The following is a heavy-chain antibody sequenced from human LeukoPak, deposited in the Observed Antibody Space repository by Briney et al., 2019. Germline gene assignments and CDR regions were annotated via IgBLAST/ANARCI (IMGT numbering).Heavy chain of an antibody. V-gene: IGHV5-10-1*01. J-gene: IGHJ3*01. CDR2: IDPSDSYT. Sequence: GESLQISVKVSGYSFTNYWITWVRPMPAKGLEWMGRIDPSDSYTKYSPSFQGLVSISADKSIATAYLQWSSLEASDTAMYSCARHAGDGGAFDVWGQGTMVTVSS. CDR1: GYSFTNYW. CDR3: ARHAGDGGAFDV. D-gene: IGHD2-2*01.